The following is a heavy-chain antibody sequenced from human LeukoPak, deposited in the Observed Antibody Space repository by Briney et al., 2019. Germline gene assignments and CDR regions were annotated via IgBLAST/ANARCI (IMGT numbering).Heavy chain of an antibody. J-gene: IGHJ4*02. D-gene: IGHD3/OR15-3a*01. CDR1: GGSISSSSYY. V-gene: IGHV4-39*07. Sequence: SETLSLTCTVSGGSISSSSYYWGWIRQPPGKGLEWIGSIYYSGSTYYNPSLKSRVTISVDTSKNQFSLKLSSVTAADTAVYYCARMGLVDDYWGQGTLVTVSS. CDR2: IYYSGST. CDR3: ARMGLVDDY.